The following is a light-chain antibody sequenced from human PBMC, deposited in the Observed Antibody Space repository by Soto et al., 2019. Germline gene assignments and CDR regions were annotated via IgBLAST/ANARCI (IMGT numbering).Light chain of an antibody. J-gene: IGKJ2*01. CDR1: QSVFYSSNNKNF. V-gene: IGKV4-1*01. Sequence: DNVMTQSPDSLAVSLGERATINCRSSQSVFYSSNNKNFLAWYQQRPGQPPKLLIYWASTRESGVPDRFSGNGSGTDFTLTISSLQAEDVAVYYCQQYYSTPPYTFGQGTKLEIK. CDR3: QQYYSTPPYT. CDR2: WAS.